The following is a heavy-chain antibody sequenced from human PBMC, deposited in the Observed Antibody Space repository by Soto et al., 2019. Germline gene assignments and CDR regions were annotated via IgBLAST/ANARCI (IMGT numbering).Heavy chain of an antibody. CDR1: GGSISSYY. V-gene: IGHV4-59*01. J-gene: IGHJ2*01. Sequence: SETLSLTCTVSGGSISSYYWSWIRQPPGKGLEWIGYIYYSGSTNYNPPLKSRVTISVDTSKNQFSLKLSSVTAADTAVYYCARFLIADTYYWYFDLWGRGTLVTVSS. D-gene: IGHD6-13*01. CDR3: ARFLIADTYYWYFDL. CDR2: IYYSGST.